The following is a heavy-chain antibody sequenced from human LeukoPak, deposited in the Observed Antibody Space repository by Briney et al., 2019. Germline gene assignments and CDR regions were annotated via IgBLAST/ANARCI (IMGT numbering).Heavy chain of an antibody. CDR1: GFTFSSHW. V-gene: IGHV3-7*04. D-gene: IGHD3-16*01. Sequence: GGSLRLSCAVSGFTFSSHWMSWVRQAPGKGLEWVANIKKDGSDKYYVDSVKGRFTISRDNAKNSLYLQMNSLRAEDTAVYYCTRDRAYKTFDYWGQGALVTVSS. J-gene: IGHJ4*02. CDR3: TRDRAYKTFDY. CDR2: IKKDGSDK.